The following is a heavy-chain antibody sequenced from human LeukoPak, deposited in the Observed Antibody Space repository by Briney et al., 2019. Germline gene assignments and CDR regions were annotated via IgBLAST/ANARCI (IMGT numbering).Heavy chain of an antibody. D-gene: IGHD6-13*01. CDR3: ARDRRADDTSYNWFDP. J-gene: IGHJ5*02. Sequence: GGSLRLSCAASGFALSTYYMSWVRQAPGKGLEWVANIKQDGSETHYVDSVKGRFTISRDNAKNSLYLQMNSLRVEDTAVYYCARDRRADDTSYNWFDPWGQGTLVTVSS. CDR2: IKQDGSET. V-gene: IGHV3-7*01. CDR1: GFALSTYY.